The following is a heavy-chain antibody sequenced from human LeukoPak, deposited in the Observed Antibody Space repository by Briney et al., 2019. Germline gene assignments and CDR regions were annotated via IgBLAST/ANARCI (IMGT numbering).Heavy chain of an antibody. CDR2: FDPEDGET. V-gene: IGHV1-24*01. Sequence: ASVKVSCKDSGYTLTEFSMHWVRQAPGKGLEWMGGFDPEDGETIYAQKFQGRVTMTEDTSTDTAYMELSSLRSEDTAVYYCATRSGSPIDYWAQGTLVTVSS. CDR3: ATRSGSPIDY. D-gene: IGHD3-10*01. CDR1: GYTLTEFS. J-gene: IGHJ4*02.